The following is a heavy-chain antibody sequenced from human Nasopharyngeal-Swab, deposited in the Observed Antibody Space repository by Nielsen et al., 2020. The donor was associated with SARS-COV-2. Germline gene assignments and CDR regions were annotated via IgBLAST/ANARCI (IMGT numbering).Heavy chain of an antibody. J-gene: IGHJ5*02. CDR3: AKEYCSGGSCYSRRTFDWFDP. D-gene: IGHD2-15*01. Sequence: GGSLRLSCAASGFTFDDYAMHWVRQAPGKGLEWVSSTTGSGGRTYYADSVKGRFTISRDNSKNTLYLQMNSLRAEDTAIYYCAKEYCSGGSCYSRRTFDWFDPWGQGTLVTVSS. CDR2: TTGSGGRT. CDR1: GFTFDDYA. V-gene: IGHV3-23*01.